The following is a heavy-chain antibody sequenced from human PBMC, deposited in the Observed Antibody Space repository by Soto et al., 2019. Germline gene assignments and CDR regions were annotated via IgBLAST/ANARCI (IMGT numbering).Heavy chain of an antibody. D-gene: IGHD6-13*01. Sequence: GGSLRLSCAASGFTFGSSGMHWVRQAPGKGLEWVAVISYDGSHKYYADSVKGRFTISRDNSKNTLYLQMSSLRDEDTAVYYCAKKGAAWEVEYWGQGTLVTVSS. CDR1: GFTFGSSG. V-gene: IGHV3-30*18. CDR3: AKKGAAWEVEY. CDR2: ISYDGSHK. J-gene: IGHJ4*02.